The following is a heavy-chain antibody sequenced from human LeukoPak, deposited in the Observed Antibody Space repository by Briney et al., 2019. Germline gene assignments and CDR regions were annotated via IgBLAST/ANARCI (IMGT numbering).Heavy chain of an antibody. CDR3: ARENLGAFDI. D-gene: IGHD1-14*01. V-gene: IGHV3-23*01. CDR2: ISGSGDST. Sequence: GGSLRLSCVASGFTFSSYAMSWVRQAPGKGLEWVSAISGSGDSTYYADSVKGRFTISRDNSKNTLYLQMNSLRAEDTAVYYCARENLGAFDIWGQGTMVTVSS. CDR1: GFTFSSYA. J-gene: IGHJ3*02.